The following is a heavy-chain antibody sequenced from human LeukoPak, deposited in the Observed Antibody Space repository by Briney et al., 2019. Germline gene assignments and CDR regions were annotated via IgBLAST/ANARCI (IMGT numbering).Heavy chain of an antibody. V-gene: IGHV3-23*01. CDR2: ISGSGGST. CDR1: GFTFSSYA. CDR3: TKAYDSWIGSFYDY. D-gene: IGHD3-3*01. Sequence: PGGSLRLSCAASGFTFSSYAMSWVRQAPGKGLEWVLAISGSGGSTYYADSVKGRFTISRDNSKNTLDLQMGSLRVEDTAVYYCTKAYDSWIGSFYDYWGRGTQVTVSS. J-gene: IGHJ4*02.